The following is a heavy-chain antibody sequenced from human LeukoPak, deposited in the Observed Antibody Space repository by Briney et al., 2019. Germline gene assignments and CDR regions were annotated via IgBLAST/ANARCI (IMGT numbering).Heavy chain of an antibody. CDR1: GGSISSGDYY. V-gene: IGHV4-30-4*01. D-gene: IGHD3-22*01. CDR2: IYYSGST. J-gene: IGHJ4*02. Sequence: SETLSLTRTVSGGSISSGDYYWSWIRQPPGKGLEWIGYIYYSGSTYYNPSLKSRVTISVDTSKNQFSLKLSSVTAADTAVYYCARGGRHYYDSSGCIDYWGQGTLVTVSS. CDR3: ARGGRHYYDSSGCIDY.